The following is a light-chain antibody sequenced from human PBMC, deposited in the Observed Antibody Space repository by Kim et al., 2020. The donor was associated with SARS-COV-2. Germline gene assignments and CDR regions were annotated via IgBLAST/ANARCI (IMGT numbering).Light chain of an antibody. CDR3: CSYAGSTTSL. V-gene: IGLV2-23*02. CDR2: ELS. CDR1: RRNVGNYSV. Sequence: GHALPLHLSRPRRNVGNYSVVPAYQQHPGKAPKLSLFELSGRPSGVSNRFSGSRSVNTASMTLSGLQIEDEAYYYCCSYAGSTTSLFGAGTQLTVL. J-gene: IGLJ2*01.